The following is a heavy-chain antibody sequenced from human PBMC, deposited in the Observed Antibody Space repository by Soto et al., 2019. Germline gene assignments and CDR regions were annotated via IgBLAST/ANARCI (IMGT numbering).Heavy chain of an antibody. CDR1: GFTFSNAW. D-gene: IGHD6-13*01. Sequence: GGSLRLSCAASGFTFSNAWMNWVRQAPGKGLEWVGRIKSKNDGGTTDYAAPVKGRFTISRDDSKNTLYLQMNSLKTEDTAVYYCTTASWYVANYYYGMDVWGQGTTVTVSS. J-gene: IGHJ6*02. V-gene: IGHV3-15*07. CDR3: TTASWYVANYYYGMDV. CDR2: IKSKNDGGTT.